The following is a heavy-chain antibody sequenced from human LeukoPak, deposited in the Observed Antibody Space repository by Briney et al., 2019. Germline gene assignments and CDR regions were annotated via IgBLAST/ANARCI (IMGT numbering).Heavy chain of an antibody. CDR2: ISYSGTT. J-gene: IGHJ4*02. CDR1: DDFIRRES. Sequence: KPSETLSLTCTVSDDFIRRESWAWIRQPPGKGLEYIGYISYSGTTDYKPSLESRVTTSVDTSRNEFSLKLSSVTAADTAVYYCARWTSCGGDCHILDYWGQGILVTVSS. V-gene: IGHV4-59*01. CDR3: ARWTSCGGDCHILDY. D-gene: IGHD2-21*02.